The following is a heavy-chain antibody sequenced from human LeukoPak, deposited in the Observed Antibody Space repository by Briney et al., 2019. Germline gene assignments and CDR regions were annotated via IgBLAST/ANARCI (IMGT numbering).Heavy chain of an antibody. J-gene: IGHJ4*02. D-gene: IGHD5-24*01. Sequence: PGGSLRLSCAASGFTFSSYAMSWVREAPGKGLEWVSAISGSGGSTYYADSVKGRFTISRDNSKNTLYLQMNSLRAEDTAVYYCAKVRLQLYYFDYWGQGTLVTVSS. CDR3: AKVRLQLYYFDY. CDR2: ISGSGGST. CDR1: GFTFSSYA. V-gene: IGHV3-23*01.